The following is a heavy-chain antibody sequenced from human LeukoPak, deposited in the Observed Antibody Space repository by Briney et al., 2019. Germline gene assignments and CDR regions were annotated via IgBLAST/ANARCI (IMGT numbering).Heavy chain of an antibody. D-gene: IGHD3-10*01. CDR3: ARGGYYGSGTFFDP. CDR1: GFIFSDYW. CDR2: ILTDGSGT. V-gene: IGHV3-74*01. Sequence: GGSLRLSCAASGFIFSDYWMHWVRQAPGRGLIWVSRILTDGSGTSYADSVKGRFTISRDNAKKTVYLQMNSLRAEDTAVYYCARGGYYGSGTFFDPWGQGTLVTVSS. J-gene: IGHJ5*02.